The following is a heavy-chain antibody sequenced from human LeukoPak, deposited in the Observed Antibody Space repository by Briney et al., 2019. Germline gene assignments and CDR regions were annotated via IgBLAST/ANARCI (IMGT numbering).Heavy chain of an antibody. D-gene: IGHD1-26*01. CDR2: IYYSGST. J-gene: IGHJ4*02. CDR1: GGSISSSSYY. V-gene: IGHV4-39*01. CDR3: ARQVWGHLYSGSYYGDRY. Sequence: SETLSLTCTVSGGSISSSSYYWGWIRQPPGKRLEWIGSIYYSGSTYYNPSLKSRVTISVDTSKNQFSLKLSSVTAADTAVYYCARQVWGHLYSGSYYGDRYWGQGTLVTVSS.